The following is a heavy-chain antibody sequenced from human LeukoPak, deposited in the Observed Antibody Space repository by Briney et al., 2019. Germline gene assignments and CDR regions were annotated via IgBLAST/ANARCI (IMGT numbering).Heavy chain of an antibody. J-gene: IGHJ4*02. CDR2: IYYSGST. D-gene: IGHD1-1*01. V-gene: IGHV4-39*07. CDR1: GGSINSRSYY. CDR3: AREVGTNFDY. Sequence: SETLSLTCTVSGGSINSRSYYWGWIRQPPGKGLEWIGNIYYSGSTYYNAPPNSRVTISIDTSENQFSLKLSSVTAADTAVYYCAREVGTNFDYWGQGTLVTVSS.